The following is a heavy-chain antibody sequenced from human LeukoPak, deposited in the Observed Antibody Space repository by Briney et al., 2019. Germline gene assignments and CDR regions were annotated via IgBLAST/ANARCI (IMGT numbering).Heavy chain of an antibody. D-gene: IGHD1-14*01. CDR2: IYPGDSDT. CDR1: GYRFTSYW. V-gene: IGHV5-51*01. CDR3: ARHGTYRYPDF. Sequence: GESLKISCKGSGYRFTSYWIAWVRQMPGRGLEWVGIIYPGDSDTRYSPSFQGQVTISVDKSISTAYLQWSSLRASDTAMYYCARHGTYRYPDFWGQGTLLTVSS. J-gene: IGHJ4*02.